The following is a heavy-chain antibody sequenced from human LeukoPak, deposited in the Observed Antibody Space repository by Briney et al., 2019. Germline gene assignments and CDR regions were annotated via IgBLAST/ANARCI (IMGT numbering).Heavy chain of an antibody. D-gene: IGHD4-23*01. V-gene: IGHV1-18*01. Sequence: ASVKVSCKASGYTFTSYGISWVRQAPGQGLEWMGWISAYNGNTNYAQKLQGRVTMTRDTSISTAYMELSRLRSDDTAVYYCARYSVVTPWVAFDIWGQGTMVTVSS. J-gene: IGHJ3*02. CDR1: GYTFTSYG. CDR3: ARYSVVTPWVAFDI. CDR2: ISAYNGNT.